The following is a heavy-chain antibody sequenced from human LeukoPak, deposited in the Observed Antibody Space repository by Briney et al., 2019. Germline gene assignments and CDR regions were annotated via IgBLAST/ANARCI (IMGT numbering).Heavy chain of an antibody. Sequence: ASVKVSCKASGYTFTSYGISWVRQAPGQGLEWMGWISAYNGNTNYAQKLQGRVTMTTDTSTSTAYMELRSLRSDDTAVYYCARSERRGRYFDWLLGYWGQGTLVTVSS. D-gene: IGHD3-9*01. V-gene: IGHV1-18*01. CDR1: GYTFTSYG. J-gene: IGHJ4*02. CDR2: ISAYNGNT. CDR3: ARSERRGRYFDWLLGY.